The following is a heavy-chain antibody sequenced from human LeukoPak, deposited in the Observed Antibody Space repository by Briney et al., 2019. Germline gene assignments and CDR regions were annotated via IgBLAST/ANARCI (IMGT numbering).Heavy chain of an antibody. CDR2: IYTGGNT. V-gene: IGHV3-53*01. J-gene: IGHJ6*02. CDR3: ARDYYFYGSGSHYYYVMDV. Sequence: GGSLRLSCAASGFTVDSNYLSWVRQAPGKGLEWVSTIYTGGNTYYAASVKGRFTISRDNAKNSLYLQMNSLRAEDTAVYYCARDYYFYGSGSHYYYVMDVWGQGTTVTVSS. CDR1: GFTVDSNY. D-gene: IGHD3-10*01.